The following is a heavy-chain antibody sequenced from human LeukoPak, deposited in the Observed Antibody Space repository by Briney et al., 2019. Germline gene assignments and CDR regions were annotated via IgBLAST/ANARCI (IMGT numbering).Heavy chain of an antibody. D-gene: IGHD6-19*01. CDR3: ATIPKGSSGWFSEDY. Sequence: MASETLSLTCTVSGGSISSYYWSWIRQPPGKGLEWIGYIYSSGSTNYNPSLKSRVTISVDTSKNQFSLKLSSVTAADTAVYYCATIPKGSSGWFSEDYWGQGTLVTVSS. V-gene: IGHV4-59*01. CDR1: GGSISSYY. CDR2: IYSSGST. J-gene: IGHJ4*02.